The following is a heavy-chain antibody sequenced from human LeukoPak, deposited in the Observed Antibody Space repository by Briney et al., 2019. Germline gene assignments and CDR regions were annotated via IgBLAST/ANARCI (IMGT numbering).Heavy chain of an antibody. CDR1: GIASNQYS. D-gene: IGHD3-10*01. CDR3: ATPPYGTDTYGSWFES. J-gene: IGHJ5*01. CDR2: ILSDGSTK. Sequence: GGSLRLSCTASGIASNQYSMRWVRQAPGKGLEWVAFILSDGSTKYYEDSVKGRFSISRDNSNKTLYLQMNSLSAEDTGMYYCATPPYGTDTYGSWFESWGQGTLVTVSS. V-gene: IGHV3-30*02.